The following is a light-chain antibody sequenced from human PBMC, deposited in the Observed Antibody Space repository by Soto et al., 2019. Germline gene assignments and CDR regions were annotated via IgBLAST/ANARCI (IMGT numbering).Light chain of an antibody. CDR2: TPS. J-gene: IGKJ4*01. CDR1: QSISTR. V-gene: IGKV1-5*03. CDR3: QQYHSSSHS. Sequence: DIQMNKSPSTLSASVGARVTITCRASQSISTRLAGDEQKPGKSPKLLIYTPSSLESGVPARFSGSGSRTEFTLAISGLQPDGFVTCCWQQYHSSSHSFGGGTKGAIK.